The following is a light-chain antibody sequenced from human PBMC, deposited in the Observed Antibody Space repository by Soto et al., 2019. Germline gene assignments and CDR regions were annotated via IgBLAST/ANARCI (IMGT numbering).Light chain of an antibody. J-gene: IGKJ1*01. CDR1: QSVSSN. CDR2: GAS. CDR3: QPYTNGPPWT. Sequence: VVVTPSPSALSVSPGERATLSCRASQSVSSNLAWYQQKPGQAPRLLIYGASTRATGIPARFSGSGSGTEFTLTISSLQPEDFAVYYCQPYTNGPPWTVGQGTKADIK. V-gene: IGKV3-15*01.